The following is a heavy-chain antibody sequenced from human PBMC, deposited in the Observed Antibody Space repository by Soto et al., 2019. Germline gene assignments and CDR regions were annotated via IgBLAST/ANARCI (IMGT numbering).Heavy chain of an antibody. CDR3: ARGRAARGSVFDP. CDR1: GYTFTSCA. Sequence: ASVKVSCKASGYTFTSCAINWVRQATGQGLEWMGWMNPNSGNTGYAQKFQGRVTMTRNTSISTAYMALSSLRSEDTAVYYCARGRAARGSVFDPWRKGTLVAVSS. V-gene: IGHV1-8*01. D-gene: IGHD6-6*01. CDR2: MNPNSGNT. J-gene: IGHJ5*02.